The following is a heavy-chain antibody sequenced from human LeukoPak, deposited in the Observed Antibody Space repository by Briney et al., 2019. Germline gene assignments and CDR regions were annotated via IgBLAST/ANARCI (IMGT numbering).Heavy chain of an antibody. D-gene: IGHD3-10*01. J-gene: IGHJ4*02. CDR2: IRYDGSNK. V-gene: IGHV3-30*02. CDR3: ARSHPYSGKNLDY. CDR1: GFTFSSYG. Sequence: GGSLRLSCAASGFTFSSYGMHWVRQAPGKGLEWVAFIRYDGSNKYYADSVKGRFTISRDNSKNTLYLQMNSLRAEDTAVYYCARSHPYSGKNLDYWGQGTLVTVSS.